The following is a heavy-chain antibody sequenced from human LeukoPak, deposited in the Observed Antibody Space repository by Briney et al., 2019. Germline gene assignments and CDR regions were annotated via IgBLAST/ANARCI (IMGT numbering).Heavy chain of an antibody. CDR1: GYTFTGYY. CDR3: ATLFYDYDILTGYYRLPYYFDY. V-gene: IGHV1-2*02. CDR2: INPNSGGT. D-gene: IGHD3-9*01. Sequence: ASVKVSCKASGYTFTGYYMHWVRQAPGQGLEWMGWINPNSGGTNYAQKFQGRVTMTRDTSISTAYMELSRLRSDDTAVYYCATLFYDYDILTGYYRLPYYFDYWGQGTLVTVSS. J-gene: IGHJ4*02.